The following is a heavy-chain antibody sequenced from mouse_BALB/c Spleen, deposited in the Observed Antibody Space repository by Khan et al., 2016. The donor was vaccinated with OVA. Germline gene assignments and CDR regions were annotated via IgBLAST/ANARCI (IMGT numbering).Heavy chain of an antibody. V-gene: IGHV1S56*01. CDR2: IYPGNVNT. Sequence: QVQLKQSGPELVKPGASVRISCKASGYTFTSYYIHWVKQRPGQGLEWIGWIYPGNVNTKYNEKFKGKATLTADKSSSTAYMQLSSLTSEDSAVHFCAREGYYGNYRAWFAYWGQGTLVTVSA. D-gene: IGHD2-1*01. CDR3: AREGYYGNYRAWFAY. J-gene: IGHJ3*01. CDR1: GYTFTSYY.